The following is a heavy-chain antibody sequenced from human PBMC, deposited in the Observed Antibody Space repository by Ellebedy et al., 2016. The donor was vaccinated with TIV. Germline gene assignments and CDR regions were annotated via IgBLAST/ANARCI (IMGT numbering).Heavy chain of an antibody. Sequence: SETLSLTXTVSGGSVSSGSYYWSWIRQPPGKGLEWIGYIYYSGSTNYNPSLKSRVTISVDKSKNQFSLKLSSVTAADTAVYYCARSTPSSWIPDYWGQGTLVTVSS. CDR2: IYYSGST. D-gene: IGHD6-13*01. CDR1: GGSVSSGSYY. V-gene: IGHV4-61*01. J-gene: IGHJ4*02. CDR3: ARSTPSSWIPDY.